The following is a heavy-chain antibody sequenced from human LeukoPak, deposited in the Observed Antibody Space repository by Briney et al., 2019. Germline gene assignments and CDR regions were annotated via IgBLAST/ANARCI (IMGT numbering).Heavy chain of an antibody. Sequence: GESLKISCKASGYSFTKHWIAWVRQMPGKGLEWMGMIYPDDSDIRYSPSFQGQVTISADKSISTAYLQWSSLKASDTAMYYCARPPYYFPDAFDIWGQGTMVTVSS. J-gene: IGHJ3*02. D-gene: IGHD2/OR15-2a*01. CDR1: GYSFTKHW. CDR3: ARPPYYFPDAFDI. V-gene: IGHV5-51*01. CDR2: IYPDDSDI.